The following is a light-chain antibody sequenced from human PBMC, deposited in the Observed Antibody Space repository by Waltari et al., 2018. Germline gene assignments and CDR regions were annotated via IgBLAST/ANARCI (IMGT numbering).Light chain of an antibody. Sequence: QSALTQPAPVSGSRGQSITIPCTGTSSDVGGFNHVSWYQQHPGKAPKLMIYDVTKRPSGVSNRFSGSKSGNTASLTISGLQAEDEADYYCSSYTSSTTLGVFGGGTKLTVL. J-gene: IGLJ3*02. CDR1: SSDVGGFNH. V-gene: IGLV2-14*03. CDR2: DVT. CDR3: SSYTSSTTLGV.